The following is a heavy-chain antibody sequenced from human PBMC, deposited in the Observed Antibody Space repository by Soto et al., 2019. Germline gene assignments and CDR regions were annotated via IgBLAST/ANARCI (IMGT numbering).Heavy chain of an antibody. CDR1: GFTFTTYT. Sequence: AGSLCLTCIASGFTFTTYTMKWGRQPPREGLEWGSASRCFTPSTFYAESVKGRFTISRDNAKNSLYLQMNNLSAEDTAVYYCARDREYDAHDYYYNAMDVWGQGTTVTVSS. CDR2: SRCFTPST. V-gene: IGHV3-21*01. D-gene: IGHD3-3*01. CDR3: ARDREYDAHDYYYNAMDV. J-gene: IGHJ6*02.